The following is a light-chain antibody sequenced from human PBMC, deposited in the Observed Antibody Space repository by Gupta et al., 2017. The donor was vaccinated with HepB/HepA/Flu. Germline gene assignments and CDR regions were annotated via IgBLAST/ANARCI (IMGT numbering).Light chain of an antibody. CDR2: DVS. J-gene: IGLJ2*01. Sequence: SALTQPASVSGSLGQSLTIPCIGTSSDIDSYNYVSWYQQHPGKAPKLMIYDVSDRPAGVSDRFSCSKSGNKASLTISGLQAEDEADYYCISYTSSRTLVFGGGTKLTVL. CDR1: SSDIDSYNY. V-gene: IGLV2-14*01. CDR3: ISYTSSRTLV.